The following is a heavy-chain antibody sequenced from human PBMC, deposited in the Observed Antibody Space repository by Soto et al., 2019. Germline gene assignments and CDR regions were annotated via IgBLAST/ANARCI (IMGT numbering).Heavy chain of an antibody. Sequence: VQLVESGGGVVQTGRSLRLSCAASGFTFSSNGMHWVRQAPGKGLEWVSAISGGAGDTYYADSVKGRFTISRDNSKNTLYLQMKSLRAEDTAVYFCAKSSRITLVRGVTDYWGQGTLVTVSS. J-gene: IGHJ4*02. CDR2: ISGGAGDT. D-gene: IGHD3-10*01. CDR1: GFTFSSNG. V-gene: IGHV3-23*04. CDR3: AKSSRITLVRGVTDY.